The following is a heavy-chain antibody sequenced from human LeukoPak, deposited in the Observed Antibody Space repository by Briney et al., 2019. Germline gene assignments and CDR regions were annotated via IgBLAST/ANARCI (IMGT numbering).Heavy chain of an antibody. Sequence: GGSLRLSCATTGFIFNNFVMHWVRQAPGKGLEWVALMPYDGSDKYYADSVKGRFTISRDNSKNTLYLQMNSLRVEDTAVYYCAKLGSELWGQGTLVTVSS. CDR1: GFIFNNFV. CDR3: AKLGSEL. D-gene: IGHD6-19*01. CDR2: MPYDGSDK. J-gene: IGHJ4*02. V-gene: IGHV3-30*02.